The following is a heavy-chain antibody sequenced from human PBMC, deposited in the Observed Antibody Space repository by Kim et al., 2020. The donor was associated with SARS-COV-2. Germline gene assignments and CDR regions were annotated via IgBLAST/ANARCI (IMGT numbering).Heavy chain of an antibody. CDR3: ASKGYCGGDCYGKLNY. D-gene: IGHD2-21*01. V-gene: IGHV1-69*13. CDR2: IIPIFGTA. Sequence: SVKVSCKASGGTFSSYAISWVRQAPGQGLEWMGGIIPIFGTANYAQKFQGRVTITADESTSTAYMELSSLRSEDTAVYYCASKGYCGGDCYGKLNYWGQGTLVTVSS. J-gene: IGHJ4*02. CDR1: GGTFSSYA.